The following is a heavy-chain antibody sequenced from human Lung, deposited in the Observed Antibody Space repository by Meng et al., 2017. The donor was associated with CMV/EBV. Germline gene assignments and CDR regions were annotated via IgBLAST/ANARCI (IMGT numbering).Heavy chain of an antibody. V-gene: IGHV3-30*04. CDR3: ARADYANYGFWSGFPAF. D-gene: IGHD3-3*01. CDR2: TSYDGSKK. J-gene: IGHJ4*02. Sequence: SCVASGFMFSSYSLHWVRQAPGKGLEWVAVTSYDGSKKEYANSVKGRSTVSRDNSKNTLYLQMNTLRADDTAVYYCARADYANYGFWSGFPAFWGQGXRVTFSS. CDR1: GFMFSSYS.